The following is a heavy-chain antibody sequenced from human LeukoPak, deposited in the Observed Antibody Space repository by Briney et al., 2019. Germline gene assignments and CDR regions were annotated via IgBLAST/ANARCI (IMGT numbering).Heavy chain of an antibody. CDR1: GGSISSSNW. Sequence: SGTLSLTCAVSGGSISSSNWRSWVRQPPGKGLEWIGEIYHSGSTNYNPSLKSRVTISVDKSKNQFSLKLSSVTAADTAVYYCARGPLYYGSGSYDPADAFDIWGQGTMVTVSS. V-gene: IGHV4-4*02. D-gene: IGHD3-10*01. CDR3: ARGPLYYGSGSYDPADAFDI. CDR2: IYHSGST. J-gene: IGHJ3*02.